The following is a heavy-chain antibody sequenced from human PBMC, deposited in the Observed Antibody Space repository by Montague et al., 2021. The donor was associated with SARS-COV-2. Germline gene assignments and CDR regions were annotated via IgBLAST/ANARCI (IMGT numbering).Heavy chain of an antibody. CDR2: ISGSGGST. J-gene: IGHJ3*02. V-gene: IGHV3-23*01. D-gene: IGHD4-17*01. CDR1: GFTFSSYA. Sequence: FLRLSCAASGFTFSSYAMSWVRQAPGKGLEWVSAISGSGGSTYYADSVKGRFTISRDNSKNTLYLQMNSLGAEDTAVYYCAKTLMTTVTTWAFDIWGQGTMVTVSS. CDR3: AKTLMTTVTTWAFDI.